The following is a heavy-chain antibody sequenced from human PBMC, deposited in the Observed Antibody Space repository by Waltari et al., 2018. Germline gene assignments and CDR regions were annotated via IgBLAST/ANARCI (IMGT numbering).Heavy chain of an antibody. CDR3: ARPTVTYYYYYYGLDV. CDR2: INHSGST. V-gene: IGHV4-34*01. Sequence: QVQLQQWGAGLLKPSETLSLTCAVYGGSFSGYYLNWIRQPPGKGLEWIGEINHSGSTNYNPSLKSRVTISVDTSKNQFSLKLSSMTAADTAVYYCARPTVTYYYYYYGLDVWGQGTTVTVSS. J-gene: IGHJ6*02. CDR1: GGSFSGYY. D-gene: IGHD4-17*01.